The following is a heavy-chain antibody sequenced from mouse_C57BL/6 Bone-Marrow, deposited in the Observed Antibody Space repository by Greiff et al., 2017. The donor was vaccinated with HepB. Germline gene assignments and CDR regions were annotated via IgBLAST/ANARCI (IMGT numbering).Heavy chain of an antibody. CDR2: IYPGSGNT. J-gene: IGHJ4*01. V-gene: IGHV1-76*01. CDR3: ARGWLLSYYYAMDY. Sequence: VQLVESGAELVRPGASVKLSCKASGYTFTDYYINWVKQRPGQGLEWIARIYPGSGNTYYNEKFKGKATLTAEKSSSTAYMQLSSLTSEDSAVYFCARGWLLSYYYAMDYWGQGTSVTVSS. D-gene: IGHD2-3*01. CDR1: GYTFTDYY.